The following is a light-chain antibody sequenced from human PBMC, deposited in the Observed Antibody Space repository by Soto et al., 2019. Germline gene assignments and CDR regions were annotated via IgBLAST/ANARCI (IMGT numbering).Light chain of an antibody. CDR3: QQYYNCPPYT. Sequence: EVVMTQSPATLSVSPGDRATLSCRASQSVDTNVVWYQQKPGQPPRLLVHSATNRATGVPARFTGIGSRTDFTLTISGLQSDDFAIYYCQQYYNCPPYTFGQGTRLQIK. V-gene: IGKV3-15*01. CDR2: SAT. J-gene: IGKJ2*01. CDR1: QSVDTN.